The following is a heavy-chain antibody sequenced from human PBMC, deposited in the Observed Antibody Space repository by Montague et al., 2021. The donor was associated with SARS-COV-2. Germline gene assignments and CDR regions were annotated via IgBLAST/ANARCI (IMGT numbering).Heavy chain of an antibody. CDR1: GGSISSPDYY. V-gene: IGHV4-39*01. CDR2: ISYTGRT. CDR3: AGQLPSYCATNKWYPYYFDG. J-gene: IGHJ4*02. D-gene: IGHD1-26*01. Sequence: SETLSLTCTVSGGSISSPDYYWGWIRQSPGKGLEWIGSISYTGRTYYNPSLRSRVSFSMDTSKNHFSLSLSSVTVADTAVYFWAGQLPSYCATNKWYPYYFDGRGQGALVTVSS.